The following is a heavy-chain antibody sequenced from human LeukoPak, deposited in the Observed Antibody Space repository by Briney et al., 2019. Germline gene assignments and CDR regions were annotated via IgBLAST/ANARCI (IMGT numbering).Heavy chain of an antibody. Sequence: GGSLRLSCAASGFTFSSYGMHWVRQAPGKGLEWVAFIRYDGSNKYYADSVKGRFTISRDNSKNTLYLQMNSLRAEDTAVYYCAKDGTTWYYFDYWGQGTLVTVPS. D-gene: IGHD1/OR15-1a*01. J-gene: IGHJ4*02. CDR3: AKDGTTWYYFDY. V-gene: IGHV3-30*02. CDR1: GFTFSSYG. CDR2: IRYDGSNK.